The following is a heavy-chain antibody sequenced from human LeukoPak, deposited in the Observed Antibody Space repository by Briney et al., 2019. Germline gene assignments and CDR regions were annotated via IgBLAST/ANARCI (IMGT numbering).Heavy chain of an antibody. CDR2: INHSGST. J-gene: IGHJ4*02. CDR3: ASSTSPRRYFDY. V-gene: IGHV4-34*01. CDR1: GGSFSGYY. D-gene: IGHD2-2*01. Sequence: PSETLSLTCAVYGGSFSGYYWSWIRQPPGKGLEWIGEINHSGSTNYNPSLKSRVTISVDKSKNQFSLKLSSVTAADTAVYYCASSTSPRRYFDYWGQGTLVTVSS.